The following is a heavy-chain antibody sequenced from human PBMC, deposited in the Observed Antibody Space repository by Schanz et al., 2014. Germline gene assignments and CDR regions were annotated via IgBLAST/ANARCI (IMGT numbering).Heavy chain of an antibody. V-gene: IGHV3-33*01. CDR2: IWYDGSNE. D-gene: IGHD6-19*01. J-gene: IGHJ6*03. CDR1: GFTFSNHG. Sequence: QVQLVESGGGVVQPGRSLRLSCAASGFTFSNHGMHWVRQSPGKGLEWVALIWYDGSNEYYADSVKGRFTISRDNPKKTLYLQMNSLRAEDTAVYYCGRDHQWLARYYMDVWGKGTTVTVSS. CDR3: GRDHQWLARYYMDV.